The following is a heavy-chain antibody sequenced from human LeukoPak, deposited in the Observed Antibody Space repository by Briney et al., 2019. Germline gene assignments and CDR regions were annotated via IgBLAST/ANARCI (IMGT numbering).Heavy chain of an antibody. CDR2: ISYDGSNK. CDR3: AREPVRYCSSTSCRNWFDP. Sequence: GGSLRLSCAASGFTFSSSSMNWVRQAPGKGLEWVAVISYDGSNKYYADSVKGRFTISRDNSKNTLYLQMNSLRAEDTAVYYCAREPVRYCSSTSCRNWFDPWGQGTLVTVSS. J-gene: IGHJ5*02. CDR1: GFTFSSSS. V-gene: IGHV3-30*03. D-gene: IGHD2-2*01.